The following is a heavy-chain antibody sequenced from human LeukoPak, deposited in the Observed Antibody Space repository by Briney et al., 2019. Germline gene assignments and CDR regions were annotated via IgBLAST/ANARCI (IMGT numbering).Heavy chain of an antibody. J-gene: IGHJ4*02. CDR1: GFTFSSYT. Sequence: GGSLRLSCAASGFTFSSYTMSWVRQAPGKGLEWVSAISGSGGSTYYADSVKGRFPISRDNSKNTLYLQMNSLRVEDTAVYYCAKAYSSTWRNPVDYWGQGTLVTVSS. D-gene: IGHD6-13*01. CDR2: ISGSGGST. V-gene: IGHV3-23*01. CDR3: AKAYSSTWRNPVDY.